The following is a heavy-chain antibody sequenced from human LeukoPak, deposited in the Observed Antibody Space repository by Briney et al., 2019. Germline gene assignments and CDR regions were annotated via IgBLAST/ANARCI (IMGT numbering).Heavy chain of an antibody. CDR3: ARGGYGSGWDYMDV. CDR1: GGSISSSSYY. J-gene: IGHJ6*03. V-gene: IGHV4-39*07. CDR2: IYYSGCT. D-gene: IGHD3-10*01. Sequence: SETLSLTCTVSGGSISSSSYYWGWIRQPPGKGLEWIGSIYYSGCTFYNPSLKSRVTISVDTSKNQFSLKLSSVTAADTAVYYCARGGYGSGWDYMDVWGKGTTVTVSS.